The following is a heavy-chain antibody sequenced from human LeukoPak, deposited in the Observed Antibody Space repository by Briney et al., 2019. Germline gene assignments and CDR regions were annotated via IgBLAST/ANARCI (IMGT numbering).Heavy chain of an antibody. CDR2: ISGSGGST. D-gene: IGHD2-15*01. Sequence: GGSLRLSCAASGFTFSSYAMSWVRQAPGKGLEWVSAISGSGGSTYYADSVKGRFTISRDNSKNTLYLQMNSLRAEDTAVYYCAKEVVVAATPADWFDPWGQGTLVTVSS. V-gene: IGHV3-23*01. CDR1: GFTFSSYA. CDR3: AKEVVVAATPADWFDP. J-gene: IGHJ5*02.